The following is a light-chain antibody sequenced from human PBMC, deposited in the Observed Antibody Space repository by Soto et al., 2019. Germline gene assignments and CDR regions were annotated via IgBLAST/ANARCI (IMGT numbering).Light chain of an antibody. CDR2: DAS. CDR1: QSVSSY. Sequence: EIVVTQSPATLSLSPGERATLSCRASQSVSSYLAWYQQKPGQAPRLLIYDASNRATGIPARFSGSGSGTDFTLIISSLEPEDFAVYYCQQRSNWPRTFGQGTKVDIK. CDR3: QQRSNWPRT. J-gene: IGKJ1*01. V-gene: IGKV3-11*01.